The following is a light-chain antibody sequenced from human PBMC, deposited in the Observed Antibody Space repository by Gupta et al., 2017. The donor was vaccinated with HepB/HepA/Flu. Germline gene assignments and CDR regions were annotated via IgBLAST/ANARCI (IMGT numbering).Light chain of an antibody. J-gene: IGLJ2*01. CDR2: DVS. CDR3: CSYACSHRVV. Sequence: QSALTQPRSVSGSPGQSVTISCTGTSSDVGGYNYVSWYQQHPGKAPKLMIYDVSKRPSGVPDRFSGSKSGNTASLTISGLQAEEEADYYCCSYACSHRVVFGGGTKLTVL. V-gene: IGLV2-11*01. CDR1: SSDVGGYNY.